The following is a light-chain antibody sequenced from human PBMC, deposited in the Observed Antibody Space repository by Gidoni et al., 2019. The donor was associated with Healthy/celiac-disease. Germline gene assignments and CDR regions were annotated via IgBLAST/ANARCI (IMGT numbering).Light chain of an antibody. CDR1: QSVSSY. J-gene: IGKJ2*03. Sequence: PATLSLSPGERATLSCRASQSVSSYLAWYHQKPGQAPRLLIYDASNRATGIPARFSGSGSGTDFTLTISSLEPEDFAVYYCQQRSNWPSFGQGTKLEIK. V-gene: IGKV3-11*01. CDR2: DAS. CDR3: QQRSNWPS.